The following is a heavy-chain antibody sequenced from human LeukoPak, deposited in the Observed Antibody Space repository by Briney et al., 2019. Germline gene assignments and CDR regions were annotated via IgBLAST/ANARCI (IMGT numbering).Heavy chain of an antibody. D-gene: IGHD2-15*01. CDR3: SRPGYCSGDTCYVAFDI. V-gene: IGHV3-7*01. J-gene: IGHJ3*02. CDR2: IKQDRSEK. Sequence: GGSLRLSCAASGFTFSSYWMSWVRQAPGKGLEWVANIKQDRSEKYYVDSVKGRFTISRDNAKNSLYLQMNSLRAEDTAVYYCSRPGYCSGDTCYVAFDIWGQGIMVTVSS. CDR1: GFTFSSYW.